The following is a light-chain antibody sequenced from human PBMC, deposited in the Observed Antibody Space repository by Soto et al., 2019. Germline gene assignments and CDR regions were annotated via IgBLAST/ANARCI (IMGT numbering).Light chain of an antibody. V-gene: IGKV3-15*01. CDR1: ENVRSN. J-gene: IGKJ1*01. CDR2: GAS. CDR3: QQYNTRPQT. Sequence: VLTQSPATLSVSPGERATLSCRSSENVRSNLAWYQHKPGQAPRLLISGASTRATGVPARFSGSGSETEFALTISSLQSEDFTIYFCQQYNTRPQTFGQGTKVDIK.